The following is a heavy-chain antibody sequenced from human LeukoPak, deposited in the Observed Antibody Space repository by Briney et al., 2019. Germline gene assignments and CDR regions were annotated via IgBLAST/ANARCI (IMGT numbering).Heavy chain of an antibody. CDR1: GFTFSHYS. D-gene: IGHD1-26*01. CDR2: ISYDGSNK. V-gene: IGHV3-30*03. CDR3: ARDIGEWELLDAFDI. Sequence: GGSLRLSCVASGFTFSHYSMNWVRQAPGKGLEWVAVISYDGSNKYYADSVKGRFTISRDNSKNTLYLQMNSLRAEDTAVYYCARDIGEWELLDAFDIWGQGTMVTVSS. J-gene: IGHJ3*02.